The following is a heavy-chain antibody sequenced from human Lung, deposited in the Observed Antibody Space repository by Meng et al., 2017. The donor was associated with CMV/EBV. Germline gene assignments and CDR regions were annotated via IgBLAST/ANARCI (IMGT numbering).Heavy chain of an antibody. D-gene: IGHD3-9*01. CDR3: AKDGTYYDILTGYYDYWYFDL. J-gene: IGHJ2*01. CDR1: GYG. V-gene: IGHV3-30*18. CDR2: TSYDGSTN. Sequence: GYGLHWVRQAPGKGLEWVASTSYDGSTNSYADSVKGRFTISRDTSKNTLHLQMNSLRAEDTAVYFCAKDGTYYDILTGYYDYWYFDLWGRGTLVTVSS.